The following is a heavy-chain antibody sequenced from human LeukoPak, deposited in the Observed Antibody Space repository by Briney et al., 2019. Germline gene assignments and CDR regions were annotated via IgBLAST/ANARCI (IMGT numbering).Heavy chain of an antibody. D-gene: IGHD5-18*01. CDR3: ARAPDTAMALNWFDP. CDR1: VYTFTFYY. J-gene: IGHJ5*02. V-gene: IGHV1-2*02. Sequence: ASVTLSCKSSVYTFTFYYMHWVRHAPGQGLEWMGWINPNSGGTNYAQKFQGRVTTTRDTSISTAYVELSRLRSDDTAVYYCARAPDTAMALNWFDPWGQGTLVTVSS. CDR2: INPNSGGT.